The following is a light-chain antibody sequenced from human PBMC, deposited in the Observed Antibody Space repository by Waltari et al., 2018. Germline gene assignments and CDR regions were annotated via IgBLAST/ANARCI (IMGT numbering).Light chain of an antibody. CDR1: RSDVGNYDI. CDR3: CSYAGSGTLV. V-gene: IGLV2-23*02. J-gene: IGLJ2*01. CDR2: EVT. Sequence: QSALTQPASVSGSPGQSITISCTGTRSDVGNYDIVPWYQQHPGKAPQLMIYEVTKRPSWVSNRFSGSKSGNTASLTVSGLQAEDEADYYCCSYAGSGTLVFGGGTKLTVL.